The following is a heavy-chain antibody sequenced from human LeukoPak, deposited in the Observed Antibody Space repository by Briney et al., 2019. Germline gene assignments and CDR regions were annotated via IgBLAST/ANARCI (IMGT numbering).Heavy chain of an antibody. V-gene: IGHV3-21*01. CDR1: GFTFSSYG. J-gene: IGHJ4*02. CDR3: ASDPGLYCSSTSCYPY. D-gene: IGHD2-2*01. CDR2: ISSSSSYI. Sequence: GGSLRLSCAASGFTFSSYGMHWVRQAPGKGLEWVSSISSSSSYIYYADSVKGRFTISRDNAKNSLYLQMNSLRAEDTAVYYCASDPGLYCSSTSCYPYWGQGTLVTVSS.